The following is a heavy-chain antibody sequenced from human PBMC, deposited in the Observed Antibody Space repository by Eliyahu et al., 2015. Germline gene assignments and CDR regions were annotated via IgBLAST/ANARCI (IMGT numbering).Heavy chain of an antibody. CDR1: GFPXSNAW. Sequence: EVQLVESGGGLVKPGGSLRLSCAASGFPXSNAWMXWVRQAPGKGLEWVGRIKSKTDGGTTDYAAPVKGRFTISRDDSKNTLYLQMNSLKTEDTAVYYCTTQYGDYFLDYWGQGTLVTVSS. J-gene: IGHJ4*02. V-gene: IGHV3-15*01. CDR3: TTQYGDYFLDY. D-gene: IGHD4-17*01. CDR2: IKSKTDGGTT.